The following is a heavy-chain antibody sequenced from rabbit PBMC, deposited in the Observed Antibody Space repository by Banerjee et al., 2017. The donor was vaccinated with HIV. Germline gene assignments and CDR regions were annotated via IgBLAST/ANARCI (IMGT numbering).Heavy chain of an antibody. CDR2: IVTESTNT. D-gene: IGHD6-1*01. Sequence: QEQLEESGGGLVKPEGSLTLTCKASGFSFSSSYWICWVRQAPGKGLEWIACIVTESTNTDYATWAKGRFTISKTSSTTVTLQMTSMTAADTATYFCARFIASFAGYGYANLWGQGTLVTVS. CDR3: ARFIASFAGYGYANL. CDR1: GFSFSSSYW. V-gene: IGHV1S45*01. J-gene: IGHJ4*01.